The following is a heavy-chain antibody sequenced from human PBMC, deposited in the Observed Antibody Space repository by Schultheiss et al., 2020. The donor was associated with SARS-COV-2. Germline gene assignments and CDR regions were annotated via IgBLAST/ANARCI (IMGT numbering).Heavy chain of an antibody. Sequence: GESLKISCAASGFTFSSYSMNWVRQAPGKGLEWVSYISSSGSTIYYADSVKGRFTISRDNSKNTLYLQMNSLRAEDTAVYYCARAGQPLLSSFISSGLSGMDVWGQGTTVTVSS. V-gene: IGHV3-48*01. J-gene: IGHJ6*02. CDR2: ISSSGSTI. CDR3: ARAGQPLLSSFISSGLSGMDV. CDR1: GFTFSSYS. D-gene: IGHD2-21*02.